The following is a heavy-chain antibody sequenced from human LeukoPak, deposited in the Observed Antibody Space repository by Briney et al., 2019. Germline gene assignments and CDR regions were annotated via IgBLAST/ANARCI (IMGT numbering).Heavy chain of an antibody. CDR1: GYTFTSYG. CDR2: ISAYNGNT. Sequence: ASVKVSCKASGYTFTSYGISWVRQAPGQGLEWMGWISAYNGNTNYAQKLQGRVTMTTDTSTSTAYMELRSLRSDDTAVYYCARDPDAVYSGYDSDWFDTWGQGTLVTVSS. D-gene: IGHD5-12*01. V-gene: IGHV1-18*04. J-gene: IGHJ5*02. CDR3: ARDPDAVYSGYDSDWFDT.